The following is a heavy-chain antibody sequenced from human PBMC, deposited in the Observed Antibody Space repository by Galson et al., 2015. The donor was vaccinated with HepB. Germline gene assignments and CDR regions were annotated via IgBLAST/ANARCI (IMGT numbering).Heavy chain of an antibody. CDR2: ISASGTYT. CDR3: ARVAASDYGDHAHFDY. CDR1: GFTFSDYY. D-gene: IGHD4-17*01. J-gene: IGHJ4*02. Sequence: LRLSCAASGFTFSDYYMTWIRQAPGKGLEWLSYISASGTYTNYADSVKGRFTISRDNAKNSLYLQMNSLRAEDTAVFYCARVAASDYGDHAHFDYWGQGTLVTVSS. V-gene: IGHV3-11*06.